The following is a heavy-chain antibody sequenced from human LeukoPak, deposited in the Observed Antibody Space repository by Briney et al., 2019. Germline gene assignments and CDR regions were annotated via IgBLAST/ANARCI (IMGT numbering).Heavy chain of an antibody. V-gene: IGHV1-8*01. J-gene: IGHJ3*02. CDR2: TNPNSGNT. CDR1: GYTFTSYD. D-gene: IGHD3-16*02. Sequence: ASVKVSCKASGYTFTSYDINWVRQATGQGLEWMGWTNPNSGNTGYAQKFQGRVTMTRNTSIGTAYMELSSLRSEDTAVYYCARVSALGGVIVLVRDAFDIWGQGTMVTVSS. CDR3: ARVSALGGVIVLVRDAFDI.